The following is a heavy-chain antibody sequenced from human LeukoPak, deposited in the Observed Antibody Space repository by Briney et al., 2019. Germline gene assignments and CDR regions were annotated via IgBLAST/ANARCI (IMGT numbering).Heavy chain of an antibody. CDR2: IYYSGST. V-gene: IGHV4-31*03. J-gene: IGHJ4*02. D-gene: IGHD3-10*01. CDR3: ARLGKTQWFGELFESALGPRTPSFDY. Sequence: SQTLSLTCTVSGGSISSGGYYWSWIRQHPGKGLEWIGYIYYSGSTYYNPSLKSRVTISVDTSKNQFSLKLSSVTAADTAVYYCARLGKTQWFGELFESALGPRTPSFDYWGQGTLVTVSS. CDR1: GGSISSGGYY.